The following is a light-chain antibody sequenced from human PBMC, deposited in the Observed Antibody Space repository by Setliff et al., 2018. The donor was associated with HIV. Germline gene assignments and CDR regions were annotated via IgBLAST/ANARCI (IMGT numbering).Light chain of an antibody. CDR2: EVS. CDR3: SSFTSNSTLYV. Sequence: QSALAQPASVSGSPGQSITVSCTGTSSDVGGYNFVSWYQQHPGKAPKLMIYEVSNRPSGVSNRFSGSKSGNTASLTISGLQAEDEGDYYCSSFTSNSTLYVFGTGTKVTVL. V-gene: IGLV2-14*01. J-gene: IGLJ1*01. CDR1: SSDVGGYNF.